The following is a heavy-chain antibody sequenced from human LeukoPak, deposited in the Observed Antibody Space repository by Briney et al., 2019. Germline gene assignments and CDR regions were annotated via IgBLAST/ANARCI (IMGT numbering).Heavy chain of an antibody. J-gene: IGHJ4*02. CDR3: ARGKYYYDSSGYLEPDY. CDR2: INPNSGGT. V-gene: IGHV1-2*06. D-gene: IGHD3-22*01. Sequence: ASVKVSSKASGYTFTGYYMHWVRQAPGQGLEWMGRINPNSGGTNYAQKFQGRVTMTRDTSISTAYMELSRLRSDDTAVYYCARGKYYYDSSGYLEPDYWGQGTLVTVSS. CDR1: GYTFTGYY.